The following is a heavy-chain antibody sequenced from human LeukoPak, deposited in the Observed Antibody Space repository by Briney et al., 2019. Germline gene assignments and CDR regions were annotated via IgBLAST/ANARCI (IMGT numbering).Heavy chain of an antibody. CDR3: ARSEGYCSGGSCPYYYYYYMDV. D-gene: IGHD2-15*01. CDR1: GFTFSSYE. Sequence: GGSLRLSCAASGFTFSSYEMNWVRQAPGKGLEWVSYISSSGSTIYYADSVKGRFTISRDNAKNTLYLQMNSLRAEDTAVYYCARSEGYCSGGSCPYYYYYYMDVWGKGTTVTVSS. J-gene: IGHJ6*03. CDR2: ISSSGSTI. V-gene: IGHV3-48*03.